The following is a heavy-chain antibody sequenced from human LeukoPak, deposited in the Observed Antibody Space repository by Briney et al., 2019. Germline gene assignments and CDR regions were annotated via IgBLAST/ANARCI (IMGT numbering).Heavy chain of an antibody. Sequence: PGGPLRLSCAASGFTFSSYAMSWVRQAPGKGLEWVSAISGSGGSTYYADAVKGRFTISRDNSKNTLYLQMNSLRAEDTAVYYCAKEGNGDYYFDYWGQGTLVTVSS. CDR1: GFTFSSYA. CDR2: ISGSGGST. D-gene: IGHD4-17*01. CDR3: AKEGNGDYYFDY. V-gene: IGHV3-23*01. J-gene: IGHJ4*02.